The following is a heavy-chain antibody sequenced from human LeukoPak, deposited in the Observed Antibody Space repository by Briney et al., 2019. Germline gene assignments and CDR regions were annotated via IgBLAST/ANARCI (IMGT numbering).Heavy chain of an antibody. CDR3: ARPHYYYGSNY. Sequence: GGSVRLSCAASGFPFSIYGMHWVRQAPGKGLEGVAFIWSDGSNKYYADSVKGRFTISRDNAKNSLYLQMNSLRAEDTAVYYCARPHYYYGSNYWGQGTLVTVSS. J-gene: IGHJ4*02. CDR1: GFPFSIYG. D-gene: IGHD3-10*01. V-gene: IGHV3-33*01. CDR2: IWSDGSNK.